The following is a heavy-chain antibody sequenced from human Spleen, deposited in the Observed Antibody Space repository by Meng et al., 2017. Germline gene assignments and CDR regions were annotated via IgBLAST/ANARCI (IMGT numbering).Heavy chain of an antibody. Sequence: GESLKISCTASGFLFSNYVMSWVRQAPGKGLEWVSTISSGGDTPSYADSVKGRFTISRDNSKSTLYLQMNGLRAEDTAIYYCARLGDYVSGTNYFDYWGQGTLVTVSS. J-gene: IGHJ4*02. CDR2: ISSGGDTP. CDR1: GFLFSNYV. V-gene: IGHV3-23*01. D-gene: IGHD3-10*01. CDR3: ARLGDYVSGTNYFDY.